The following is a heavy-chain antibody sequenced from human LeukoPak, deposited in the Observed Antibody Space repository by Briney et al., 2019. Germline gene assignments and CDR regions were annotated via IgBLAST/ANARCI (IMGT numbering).Heavy chain of an antibody. Sequence: GASVKVSCKASGYTFTGYYMHWVRQAPGHGLEWMGWINPNSGDTSYAQKFQGRVTMTRDTSITTTYLDLTRLTSDDTAVYFCARGRTLSGGKRDYLDSYWGQGTLVIVSS. V-gene: IGHV1-2*02. CDR1: GYTFTGYY. CDR2: INPNSGDT. CDR3: ARGRTLSGGKRDYLDSY. D-gene: IGHD4-17*01. J-gene: IGHJ4*02.